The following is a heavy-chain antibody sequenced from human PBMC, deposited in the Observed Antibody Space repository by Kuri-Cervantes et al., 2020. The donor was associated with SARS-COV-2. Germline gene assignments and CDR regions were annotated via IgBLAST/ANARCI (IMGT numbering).Heavy chain of an antibody. CDR1: GFTFTTYA. CDR2: ISYDGSNK. CDR3: AREGAISGAFDI. V-gene: IGHV3-30-3*01. Sequence: LTCAASGFTFTTYAMPWVRQAPGKGLEWVAVISYDGSNKYYADSVKGRFTISRDNSKNTLYLQMNSLRAEDTAVYYCAREGAISGAFDIWGQGTMVTVSS. D-gene: IGHD2-2*01. J-gene: IGHJ3*02.